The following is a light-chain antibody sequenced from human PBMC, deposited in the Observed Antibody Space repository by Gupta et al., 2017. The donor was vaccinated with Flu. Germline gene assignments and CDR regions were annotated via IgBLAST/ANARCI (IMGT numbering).Light chain of an antibody. CDR2: KVS. V-gene: IGKV2-30*02. J-gene: IGKJ2*02. Sequence: VLTQSPLFLSVTLGQPASISCTSSQSLGHSDGHTYFNWFQQRPGQSPRRLIYKVSVRDAGVADRFSGSGLGKNVALKNSSGEEEDVAGYYYRRHKHWLPCIFGQGTKLEIK. CDR3: RRHKHWLPCI. CDR1: QSLGHSDGHTY.